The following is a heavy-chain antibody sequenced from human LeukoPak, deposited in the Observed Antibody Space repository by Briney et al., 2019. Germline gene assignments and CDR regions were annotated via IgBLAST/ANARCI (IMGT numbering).Heavy chain of an antibody. J-gene: IGHJ4*02. V-gene: IGHV3-23*01. Sequence: GGTLRLSCAASGFIFSSHGMNWVRQAPGKGLEWVSGISPSGDITYYADSVKGRFTISRDNSKNTVYLQMDSLRAEDTALYYCAKVLGEYVWGSLDFWGQGTLVTVSS. CDR2: ISPSGDIT. D-gene: IGHD3-16*01. CDR1: GFIFSSHG. CDR3: AKVLGEYVWGSLDF.